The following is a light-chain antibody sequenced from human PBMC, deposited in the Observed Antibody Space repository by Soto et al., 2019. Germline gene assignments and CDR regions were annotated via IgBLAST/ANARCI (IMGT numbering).Light chain of an antibody. Sequence: DIVMTQSPDSLAVSLGERATINCKSSQSVLSSSNNKNYLAWCQQKPGQPPKVLIYWASTRESGVPDRFSGSGSGTDFTLTISSLQAEDVAVYYCQHYYSSPLTFGGGTKVDIK. J-gene: IGKJ4*01. CDR2: WAS. CDR1: QSVLSSSNNKNY. CDR3: QHYYSSPLT. V-gene: IGKV4-1*01.